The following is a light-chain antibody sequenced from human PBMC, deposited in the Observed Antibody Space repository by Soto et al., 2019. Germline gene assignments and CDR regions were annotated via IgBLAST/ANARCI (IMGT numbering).Light chain of an antibody. Sequence: EIVLTQSPATLSLSPGDRAVLSCRASQSVSRSLTWYQHKPGQAPRLLIYDASTRAPGIPRRFSGSGSGTDLTLTIRILEAEDFAVYYCQQRSNRFGGGTKVEIK. J-gene: IGKJ4*01. CDR1: QSVSRS. CDR2: DAS. V-gene: IGKV3-11*01. CDR3: QQRSNR.